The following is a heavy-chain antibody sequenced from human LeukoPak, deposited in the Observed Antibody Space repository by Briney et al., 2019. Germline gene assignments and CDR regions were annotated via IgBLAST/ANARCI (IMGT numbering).Heavy chain of an antibody. CDR2: ITSSSSYT. J-gene: IGHJ6*02. V-gene: IGHV3-11*06. CDR3: ARLYYGVDV. Sequence: GGSLRLSYAACGFTFSDYYMSWIRQVPGKGLEWLSYITSSSSYTKYADSVKGRFTISRDNAKNSLYLQMNSLRAEDTAVYYCARLYYGVDVWRQGTTVTVSS. CDR1: GFTFSDYY.